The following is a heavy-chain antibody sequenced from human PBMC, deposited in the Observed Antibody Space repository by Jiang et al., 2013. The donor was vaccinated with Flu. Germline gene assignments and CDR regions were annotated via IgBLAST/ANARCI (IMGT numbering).Heavy chain of an antibody. CDR2: IFANDVK. Sequence: KPTQTLTLTCTMSDSSLSNPRVGVNWIRQPPGKALEWLAHIFANDVKSYNTSLTTRLTISKETSKRQVVLTMTNVAPVDAGTYYCARMWRRYGGVSVGYNYYSLDVWGQGTAVTVSS. CDR3: ARMWRRYGGVSVGYNYYSLDV. CDR1: DSSLSNPRVG. V-gene: IGHV2-26*03. J-gene: IGHJ6*02. D-gene: IGHD4-23*01.